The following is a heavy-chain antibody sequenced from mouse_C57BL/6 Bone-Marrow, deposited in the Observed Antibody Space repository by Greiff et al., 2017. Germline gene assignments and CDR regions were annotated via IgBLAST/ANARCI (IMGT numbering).Heavy chain of an antibody. CDR2: IHPNSGST. CDR1: GYTFTSYW. CDR3: ARWGTTVVATRYYFDY. V-gene: IGHV1-64*01. J-gene: IGHJ2*01. D-gene: IGHD1-1*01. Sequence: VQLQQPGAELVKPGDSVKLSCKASGYTFTSYWMHWVKQRPGQGLEWIGMIHPNSGSTNYNEKFKSKATLTVDKSSSTAYMQLSSLTSEDSAVYYCARWGTTVVATRYYFDYWGQGTTLTVSS.